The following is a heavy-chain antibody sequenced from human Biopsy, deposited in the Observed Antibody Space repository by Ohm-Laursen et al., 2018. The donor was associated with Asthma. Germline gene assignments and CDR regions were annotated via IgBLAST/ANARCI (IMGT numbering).Heavy chain of an antibody. CDR3: ARLPYGSGSFFDF. CDR2: ISPGDSDT. Sequence: GESLRISCKASGYIFANYWIGWVRQMPGKGLEWLGIISPGDSDTIYSPSSQGQVTISADKSISTAYLQWSSLKASDTAIYYCARLPYGSGSFFDFWGQGTLVTVAS. CDR1: GYIFANYW. V-gene: IGHV5-51*01. D-gene: IGHD3-10*01. J-gene: IGHJ4*02.